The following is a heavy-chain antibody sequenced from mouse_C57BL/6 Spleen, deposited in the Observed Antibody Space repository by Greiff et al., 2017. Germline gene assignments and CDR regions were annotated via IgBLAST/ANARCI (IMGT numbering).Heavy chain of an antibody. CDR2: IDPEDGEP. Sequence: EVQLQQSGAELVKPGASVKLSCTASGFHIQDYYMHLVKQRTEQGLGWSGRIDPEDGEPKYAPKFQGKATITADTSSNTAYLQLSSLTSEGTAVYYCADDGYYARFAYWGQGTLVTVSA. V-gene: IGHV14-2*01. D-gene: IGHD2-3*01. CDR3: ADDGYYARFAY. CDR1: GFHIQDYY. J-gene: IGHJ3*01.